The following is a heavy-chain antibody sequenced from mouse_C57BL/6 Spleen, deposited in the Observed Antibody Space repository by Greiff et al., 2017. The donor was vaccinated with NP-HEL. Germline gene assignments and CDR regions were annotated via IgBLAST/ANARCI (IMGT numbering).Heavy chain of an antibody. V-gene: IGHV1-80*01. CDR3: ARLPCNFYAMDY. Sequence: VKLLESGAELVKPGASVKLSCKASGYAFTSYWMNWVKQRPGQGLEWIGQIYPGDGDTHYNGKFKGKATLTADKSSSTAYMQLSNLTSEDSAVYFFARLPCNFYAMDYWGQGTSVTVSS. J-gene: IGHJ4*01. CDR1: GYAFTSYW. CDR2: IYPGDGDT.